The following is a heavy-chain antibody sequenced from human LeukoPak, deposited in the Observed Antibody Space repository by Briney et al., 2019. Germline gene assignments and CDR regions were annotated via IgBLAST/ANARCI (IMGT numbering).Heavy chain of an antibody. CDR1: GGSISSSHW. J-gene: IGHJ4*02. D-gene: IGHD6-19*01. V-gene: IGHV4-4*02. Sequence: SGTLSLTCTVSGGSISSSHWWTWVRQPPGKGLEWIGEIYYSGSTNYNPSLKSRVTISVDKSKNHFSLNLSSVTAADTAVYYCARRQDTSGWFYFDFWGQGILVTVSS. CDR2: IYYSGST. CDR3: ARRQDTSGWFYFDF.